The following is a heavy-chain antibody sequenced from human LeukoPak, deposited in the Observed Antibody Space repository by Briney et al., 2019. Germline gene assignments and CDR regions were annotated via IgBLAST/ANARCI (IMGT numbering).Heavy chain of an antibody. CDR1: GHSISSGYY. CDR2: IYQSGST. Sequence: PSETLSLTCAVSGHSISSGYYWGWNRQPPGKGLEWIGSIYQSGSTYYNPSLKSRVTISVDTSKNQFSLKVSSVTAADTAVYHCARLIIGDNYFDYWGQGALVTVSS. J-gene: IGHJ4*02. CDR3: ARLIIGDNYFDY. D-gene: IGHD3-16*01. V-gene: IGHV4-38-2*01.